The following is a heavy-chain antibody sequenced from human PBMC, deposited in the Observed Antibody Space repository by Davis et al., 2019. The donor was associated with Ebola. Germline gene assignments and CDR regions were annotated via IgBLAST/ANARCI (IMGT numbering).Heavy chain of an antibody. V-gene: IGHV4-59*01. CDR1: GGSISSYY. D-gene: IGHD6-13*01. J-gene: IGHJ6*04. Sequence: SETLSLTCTVSGGSISSYYWSWIRQPPGKGLEWIGYIYYSGSTNYNPSLKSRVTISVDTSKNQFSLKLSSVTAADTAVYYCASEAAARFYYYYGMDVWGKGTTVTVSS. CDR3: ASEAAARFYYYYGMDV. CDR2: IYYSGST.